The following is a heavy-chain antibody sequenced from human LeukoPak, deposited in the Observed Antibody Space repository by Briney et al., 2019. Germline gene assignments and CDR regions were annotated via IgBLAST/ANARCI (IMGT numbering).Heavy chain of an antibody. D-gene: IGHD2-15*01. CDR3: AKDRTDRGY. J-gene: IGHJ4*02. CDR1: GLTFTTHE. Sequence: GGSLRLSCAASGLTFTTHEMSWVRQAPGKGLEWVSAISGSGGSTYYADSVKGRFTISRDNSKNTLYLQMNSLRAEDTAVYYCAKDRTDRGYWGQGTLVTVSS. CDR2: ISGSGGST. V-gene: IGHV3-23*01.